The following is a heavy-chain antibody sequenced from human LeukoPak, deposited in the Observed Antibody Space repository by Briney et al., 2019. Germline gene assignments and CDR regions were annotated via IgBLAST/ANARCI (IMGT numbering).Heavy chain of an antibody. Sequence: GGSLRLSCGASGFTFSSYEMNWVRQAPGKGLEWVSYISSSGSTIYYADSVKGRFTISRDNAKNSLYLQMNSLRAEDTAVYYCARGPHYEYYYYYGMDVWGQGTTVAVSS. CDR1: GFTFSSYE. D-gene: IGHD4-17*01. CDR2: ISSSGSTI. V-gene: IGHV3-48*03. J-gene: IGHJ6*02. CDR3: ARGPHYEYYYYYGMDV.